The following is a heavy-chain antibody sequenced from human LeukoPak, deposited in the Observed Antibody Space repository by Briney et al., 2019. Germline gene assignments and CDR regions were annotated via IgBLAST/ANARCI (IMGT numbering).Heavy chain of an antibody. Sequence: SETLSLTCTVSGGSVRSFYWSWIRQPPGKGLEWIGYIYYSGSTYYNPSLKSRVTISVDTSKNQFSLKLSSVTAADTAVYYCARHYVFVYGGSSFDYWGQGILVTVSS. D-gene: IGHD2-8*01. CDR1: GGSVRSFY. CDR3: ARHYVFVYGGSSFDY. CDR2: IYYSGST. V-gene: IGHV4-59*08. J-gene: IGHJ4*02.